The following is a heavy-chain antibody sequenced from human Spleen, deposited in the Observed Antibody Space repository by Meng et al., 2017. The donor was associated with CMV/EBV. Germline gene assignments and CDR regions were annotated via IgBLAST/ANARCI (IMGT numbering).Heavy chain of an antibody. CDR2: ISSSSSTI. CDR1: GFTFSSYS. V-gene: IGHV3-48*04. J-gene: IGHJ6*02. D-gene: IGHD2-2*01. Sequence: GGSLRLSCAASGFTFSSYSMNWVRQAPGKGLEWVSYISSSSSTIYYADSVKGRFTISRDNAKNSLYLQMNSLRAEDTAVYYCARDTRYCSSTSCYSSYYYGMDVWGQGTTVTVSS. CDR3: ARDTRYCSSTSCYSSYYYGMDV.